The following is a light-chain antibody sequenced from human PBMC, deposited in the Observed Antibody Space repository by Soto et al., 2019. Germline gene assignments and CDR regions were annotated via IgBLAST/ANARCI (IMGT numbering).Light chain of an antibody. CDR3: QQYNSTPSF. V-gene: IGKV1-5*01. CDR1: QTLGTW. CDR2: DAS. Sequence: IQMTQSPSSLSASVGDSVTFTCRASQTLGTWLAWYQQKPGEAPELLIYDASSLKNGVPSRFSGSGSETQSTLTTSSLHLFFFAIYSSQQYNSTPSFLGGGTKLEIK. J-gene: IGKJ4*01.